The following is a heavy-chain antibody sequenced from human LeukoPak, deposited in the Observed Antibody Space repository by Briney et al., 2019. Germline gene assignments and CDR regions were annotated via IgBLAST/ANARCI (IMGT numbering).Heavy chain of an antibody. J-gene: IGHJ4*02. CDR2: IRSKAYGGTT. CDR3: TRDTLLRYFDWFVPFDY. CDR1: GFTFGDYA. D-gene: IGHD3-9*01. Sequence: GGSLRLSCTASGFTFGDYAMSWFRQAPGKGLEWVGFIRSKAYGGTTEYAASVKGRFTISRDDSKSIAYLQMNSLKTEDTAVYYCTRDTLLRYFDWFVPFDYWGQRTLVTVSS. V-gene: IGHV3-49*03.